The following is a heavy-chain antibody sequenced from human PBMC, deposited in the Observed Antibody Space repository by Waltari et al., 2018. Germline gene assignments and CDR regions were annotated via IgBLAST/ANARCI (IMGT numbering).Heavy chain of an antibody. J-gene: IGHJ6*03. CDR3: AKSWNTHYYYYIDV. CDR2: VSVTGGT. CDR1: GGSFTPYS. V-gene: IGHV4-4*09. D-gene: IGHD1-1*01. Sequence: QVTLQQSGPRVVKPSGTLSLTCTVSGGSFTPYSCSWIRQPPGKGLEWIGYVSVTGGTNYSPTLQSRVTLSADPSENQVSLTLTSVTAADTAVYYCAKSWNTHYYYYIDVWGKGTTVTVSS.